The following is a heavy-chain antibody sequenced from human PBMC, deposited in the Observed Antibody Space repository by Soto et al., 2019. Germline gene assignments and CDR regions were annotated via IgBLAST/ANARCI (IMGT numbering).Heavy chain of an antibody. J-gene: IGHJ6*02. CDR3: ARAKKMAYDYGAGPRHYYGKDV. Sequence: GWSLRVWCAASGVTCRNYGMQWVRQATVQRLQRVSVISFGGDNKYYADSVKGRLTIYRDNLKNTLNLQMNSLRVEDTAIYDCARAKKMAYDYGAGPRHYYGKDVWGPRTTVTVS. CDR1: GVTCRNYG. CDR2: ISFGGDNK. V-gene: IGHV3-30-3*01. D-gene: IGHD3-10*01.